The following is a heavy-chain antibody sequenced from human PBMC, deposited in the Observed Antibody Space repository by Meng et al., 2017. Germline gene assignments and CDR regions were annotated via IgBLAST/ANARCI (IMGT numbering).Heavy chain of an antibody. D-gene: IGHD4-17*01. V-gene: IGHV3-30*01. J-gene: IGHJ4*02. CDR2: ISYDGSNK. Sequence: QVHLVESGGGVVQPGRSLRLSCAASGFTFSSYAMHWVRQAPGKGLEWVAVISYDGSNKYYADSVKGRFTISRDNSKNTLYLQMNSLRAEDTAVYYCARDPRPTVTTKSALGYWGQGTLVTVSS. CDR1: GFTFSSYA. CDR3: ARDPRPTVTTKSALGY.